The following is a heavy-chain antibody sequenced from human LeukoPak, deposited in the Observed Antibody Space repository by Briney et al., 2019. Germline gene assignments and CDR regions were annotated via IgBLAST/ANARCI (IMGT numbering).Heavy chain of an antibody. CDR3: AYSRSSLAAGY. Sequence: PGGSLRLSCAASGFSFSSFWLSWVRQAPEKGLEWVANIKEDGSEEYYVDSVKGRFTISRDNAKKSLYLQMSSLRAEDTAVYYCAYSRSSLAAGYWGQGTPVTVSS. CDR2: IKEDGSEE. D-gene: IGHD2-15*01. V-gene: IGHV3-7*03. CDR1: GFSFSSFW. J-gene: IGHJ4*02.